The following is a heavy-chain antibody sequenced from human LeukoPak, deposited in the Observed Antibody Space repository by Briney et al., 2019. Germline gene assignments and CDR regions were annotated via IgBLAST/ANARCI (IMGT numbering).Heavy chain of an antibody. CDR2: ISASGENT. D-gene: IGHD2-2*01. J-gene: IGHJ4*02. CDR3: AKRFCSATRCFHFDY. CDR1: GLTFAGYD. Sequence: PGGSLRLSCAASGLTFAGYDMSWVRQAPGKGLEWVSTISASGENTYYAGSVKGRFTISRDNSKNTLYLQVDSLRAEDTAVYYCAKRFCSATRCFHFDYWGQGTLVTVSS. V-gene: IGHV3-23*01.